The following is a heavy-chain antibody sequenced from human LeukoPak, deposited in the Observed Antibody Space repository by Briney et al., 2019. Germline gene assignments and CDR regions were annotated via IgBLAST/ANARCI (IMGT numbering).Heavy chain of an antibody. Sequence: ASVKVSCKASGYTFIDYYIHWVRQAPGQGLEWMGWINPNSNSTNYAQKFQGRVTLTWDTSISTVYMELSTMRSDDTAVYYCARDTAPYYIDGSGYYLDYWGQGTLVTVSS. CDR1: GYTFIDYY. J-gene: IGHJ4*02. V-gene: IGHV1-2*02. CDR2: INPNSNST. D-gene: IGHD3-22*01. CDR3: ARDTAPYYIDGSGYYLDY.